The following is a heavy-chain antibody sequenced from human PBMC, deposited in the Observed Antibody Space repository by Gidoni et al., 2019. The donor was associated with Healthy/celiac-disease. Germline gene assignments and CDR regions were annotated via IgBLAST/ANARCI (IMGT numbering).Heavy chain of an antibody. V-gene: IGHV4-34*01. CDR3: ARGPNRGLDY. J-gene: IGHJ4*02. CDR1: GGSFSGYY. CDR2: SNHRGST. Sequence: QVQLQQWGAGLLKPSETLSPTCGVHGGSFSGYYWTWIRQPPGKGLEWIGESNHRGSTTYNPSLKSRVTISVDTSKNQFSLKLTSVTAADTAVYYCARGPNRGLDYWGQGTLVTVSS.